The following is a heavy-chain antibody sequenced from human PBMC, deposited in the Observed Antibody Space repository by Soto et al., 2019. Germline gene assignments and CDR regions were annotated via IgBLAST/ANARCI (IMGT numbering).Heavy chain of an antibody. CDR3: ARGTGSGSLLIDY. J-gene: IGHJ4*02. V-gene: IGHV3-30-3*01. Sequence: ESGGGVVQPGTSLTLSCAASGFPFTSYAMHWVRQTPEKGLQWLTIISSDGSTIHYVDSVKGRFTISRDNSKNTVYLQMNSLRADDTAVYYCARGTGSGSLLIDYWGQGTLVTVSS. CDR2: ISSDGSTI. D-gene: IGHD3-10*01. CDR1: GFPFTSYA.